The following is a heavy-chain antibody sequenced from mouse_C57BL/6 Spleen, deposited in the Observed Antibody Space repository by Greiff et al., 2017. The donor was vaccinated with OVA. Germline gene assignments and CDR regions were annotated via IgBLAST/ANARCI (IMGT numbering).Heavy chain of an antibody. Sequence: EVQLKESGGGLVKPGGSLKLSCAASGFTFSSYAMSWVRQTPEKRLEWVATISDGGSYTYYPDNVKGRFTISRDNAKNNLYLQMSHLKSEDTAMYYCAREEDGYYVGYAMDYWGQGTSVTVSS. V-gene: IGHV5-4*01. CDR2: ISDGGSYT. CDR3: AREEDGYYVGYAMDY. D-gene: IGHD2-3*01. CDR1: GFTFSSYA. J-gene: IGHJ4*01.